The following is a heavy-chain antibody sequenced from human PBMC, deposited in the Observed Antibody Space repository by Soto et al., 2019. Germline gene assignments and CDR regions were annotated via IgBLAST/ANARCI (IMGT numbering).Heavy chain of an antibody. D-gene: IGHD4-17*01. CDR2: IYYSGST. Sequence: SETLSLTCTVSGGSISSYYWSWIRQPPGKGLEWIGYIYYSGSTNYNPSLKSRVTISVDTSKNQFSLKLSSVTAADTAVYYCARHLVRYGDYFDYWGQGTLVTVSS. CDR3: ARHLVRYGDYFDY. J-gene: IGHJ4*02. V-gene: IGHV4-59*08. CDR1: GGSISSYY.